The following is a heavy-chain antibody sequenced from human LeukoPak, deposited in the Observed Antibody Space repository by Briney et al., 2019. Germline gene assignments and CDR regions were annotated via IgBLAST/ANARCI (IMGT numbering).Heavy chain of an antibody. J-gene: IGHJ3*02. V-gene: IGHV3-74*01. CDR2: INNDGTGT. CDR3: ARGGAYHAFDI. Sequence: GGFLRLSCAASGFVFRSYWMYWVRQAPGKGLVYVSRINNDGTGTTFADSVKGRFTISRDNTKNTMYLQMNSLRAEDTAVYYCARGGAYHAFDIWGQGTMVTVSS. D-gene: IGHD2-15*01. CDR1: GFVFRSYW.